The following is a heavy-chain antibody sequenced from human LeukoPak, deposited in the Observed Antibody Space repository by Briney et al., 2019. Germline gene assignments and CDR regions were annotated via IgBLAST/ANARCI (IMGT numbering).Heavy chain of an antibody. CDR3: AKRSSGPATKTSLDY. CDR1: GFTFSNYA. J-gene: IGHJ4*01. Sequence: GGSLRLSCAATGFTFSNYAMTWVRQAPGKGLEWVSGISGSGTDRDYANSVKGRFTISRDNSKSMVFLQMKSLRVEDTAIYFCAKRSSGPATKTSLDYWGHGTLVTVSS. D-gene: IGHD6-25*01. CDR2: ISGSGTDR. V-gene: IGHV3-23*01.